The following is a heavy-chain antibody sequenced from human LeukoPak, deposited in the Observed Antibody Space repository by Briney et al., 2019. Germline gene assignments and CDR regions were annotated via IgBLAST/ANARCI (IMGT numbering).Heavy chain of an antibody. Sequence: TSETLSLTCTVSGGSISSSSYYWGWLRQPPGKGLDWLGSIYYSGSTYYNPSLKSRVTISVDTSKNQFSLKLSSVTAADTAVYYCAVRTVQLERPHAFDIWGQGTMVTVSS. D-gene: IGHD1-1*01. CDR1: GGSISSSSYY. CDR2: IYYSGST. CDR3: AVRTVQLERPHAFDI. J-gene: IGHJ3*02. V-gene: IGHV4-39*07.